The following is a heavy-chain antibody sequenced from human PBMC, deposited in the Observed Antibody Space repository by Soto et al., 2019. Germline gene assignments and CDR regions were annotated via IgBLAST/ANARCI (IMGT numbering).Heavy chain of an antibody. J-gene: IGHJ4*02. V-gene: IGHV5-51*01. D-gene: IGHD4-17*01. CDR1: GYSFSRYW. CDR2: IYPGDSDT. CDR3: ARSLTVGIPPDY. Sequence: PGESVKTSCKVSGYSFSRYWIVWVLQMPGKGLEWMGIIYPGDSDTRYSPSFQGQVTISADKSITTAYLQWSSLKASDTAMYYCARSLTVGIPPDYWGQGTMVTVSS.